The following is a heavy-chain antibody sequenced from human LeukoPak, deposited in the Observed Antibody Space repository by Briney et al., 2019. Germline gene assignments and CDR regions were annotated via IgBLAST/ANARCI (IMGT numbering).Heavy chain of an antibody. D-gene: IGHD3-3*01. CDR2: IIPILGIA. V-gene: IGHV1-69*04. Sequence: SVKVSCKASGGTFSSYDISWVRQAPGQGLEWMGRIIPILGIANYAQKFQGRVTITADKSTSTAYMELSSLRSEDTAVYYCARDPPPLYDFWSGYSFLNFDYWGQGTLVTVSS. J-gene: IGHJ4*02. CDR1: GGTFSSYD. CDR3: ARDPPPLYDFWSGYSFLNFDY.